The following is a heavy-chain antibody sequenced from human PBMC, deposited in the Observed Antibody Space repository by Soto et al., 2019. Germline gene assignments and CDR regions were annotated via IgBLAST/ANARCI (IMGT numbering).Heavy chain of an antibody. D-gene: IGHD1-26*01. V-gene: IGHV1-18*01. J-gene: IGHJ4*01. CDR2: ISTYNGYT. Sequence: ASVKVSCKASGYTFGTYCFHWVRQAPGQGLEWMGWISTYNGYTNYAQKLQGRVTMTTDTSTSTAYMELRNLRSDDTAVYYCARDLGNGSLWSWFDYWG. CDR3: ARDLGNGSLWSWFDY. CDR1: GYTFGTYC.